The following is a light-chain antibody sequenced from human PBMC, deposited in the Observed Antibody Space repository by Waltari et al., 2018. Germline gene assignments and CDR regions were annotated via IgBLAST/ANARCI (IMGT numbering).Light chain of an antibody. J-gene: IGKJ3*01. CDR2: GTS. Sequence: DIQMTQSPSPVSASVGDRVTITCRASQDIGNRLAWYQQKPGKAPNLLIYGTSSLQTGVPSRFSGSGSGTECTLTISSLQPEDFGTYYCQQGKSFPITFGPGTKVEIK. CDR1: QDIGNR. CDR3: QQGKSFPIT. V-gene: IGKV1-12*01.